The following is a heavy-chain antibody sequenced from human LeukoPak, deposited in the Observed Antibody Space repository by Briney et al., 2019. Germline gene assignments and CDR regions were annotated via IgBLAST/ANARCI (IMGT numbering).Heavy chain of an antibody. CDR1: GYTFTGYY. D-gene: IGHD6-19*01. J-gene: IGHJ4*02. V-gene: IGHV1-2*02. Sequence: ASVKVSCKASGYTFTGYYMHWVRQAPGQGLEWMGWINPNSGGTNYAQKFQGRVTMTRDTSISTAYMELSRLRSDDTAVYYCARAPPYSSGWLDYWGQGNLVTVSS. CDR2: INPNSGGT. CDR3: ARAPPYSSGWLDY.